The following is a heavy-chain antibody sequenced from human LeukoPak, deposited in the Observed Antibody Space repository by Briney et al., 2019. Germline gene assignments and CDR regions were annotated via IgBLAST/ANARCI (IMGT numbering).Heavy chain of an antibody. D-gene: IGHD3-10*01. Sequence: SETLSLTCAVYGGSFSGYYWSWIRQPPGKGLEWIGEINHSGSTNYNPSLKSRVTISVDTSKNQFSLKLSSVTAADTAVYYCARAHGLLWFGEIDPWGQGTLVTVSS. V-gene: IGHV4-34*01. CDR2: INHSGST. CDR1: GGSFSGYY. J-gene: IGHJ5*02. CDR3: ARAHGLLWFGEIDP.